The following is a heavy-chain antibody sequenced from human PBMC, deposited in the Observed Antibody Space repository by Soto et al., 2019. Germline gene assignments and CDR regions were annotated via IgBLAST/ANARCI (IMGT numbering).Heavy chain of an antibody. CDR3: TRSFGVSDYLSPGFDY. CDR2: IRRRAKNYAT. D-gene: IGHD2-8*01. CDR1: GFTFSGSA. Sequence: EVQLVESGGDLVQPGGSLKLSCAASGFTFSGSAMHWVRQASGKGLEWVGHIRRRAKNYATVYAASGEGRIIISRDDSENAGYLQMHSLKTEGTAVYYCTRSFGVSDYLSPGFDYWGQGTGVTVSS. J-gene: IGHJ4*02. V-gene: IGHV3-73*02.